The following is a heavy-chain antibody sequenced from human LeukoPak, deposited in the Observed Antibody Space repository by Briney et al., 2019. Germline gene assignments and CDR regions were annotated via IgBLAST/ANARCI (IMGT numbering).Heavy chain of an antibody. Sequence: SETLSLTCTVSGGSISSGDYYWSWLRQPPGKGLEWIGYIYYSGSTYYNPSLKSRVTISVDTSKNQFSLKLSSVTAADTAVYYCARYYGSGSYYPDAFDIWGQGTMVTVSS. D-gene: IGHD3-10*01. J-gene: IGHJ3*02. CDR1: GGSISSGDYY. CDR3: ARYYGSGSYYPDAFDI. V-gene: IGHV4-30-4*01. CDR2: IYYSGST.